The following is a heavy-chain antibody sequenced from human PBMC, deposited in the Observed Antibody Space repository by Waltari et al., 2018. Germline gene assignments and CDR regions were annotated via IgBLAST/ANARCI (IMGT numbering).Heavy chain of an antibody. Sequence: QVQLVQSGAEVKKPGSSVKVSCKASGGGFSSYAISWVRQAHGQGLEWMGRIIPIFGTANYAQKFQGRFTITPDKATSTAYMELSSMRSEDTAVYYWARWVAGAVDSWGQGTIVTVSS. V-gene: IGHV1-69*08. CDR1: GGGFSSYA. CDR2: IIPIFGTA. J-gene: IGHJ3*02. D-gene: IGHD6-13*01. CDR3: ARWVAGAVDS.